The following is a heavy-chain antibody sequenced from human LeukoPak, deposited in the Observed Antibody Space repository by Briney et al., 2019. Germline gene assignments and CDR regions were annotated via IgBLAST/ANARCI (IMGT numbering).Heavy chain of an antibody. CDR2: ISAYNGNT. J-gene: IGHJ5*02. CDR3: ARGLSLGYYDSSAKRSRGNWFDP. D-gene: IGHD3-22*01. V-gene: IGHV1-18*01. Sequence: ASVKVSCKASGYTFTSYGISWVRQAPGQGLEWMGWISAYNGNTNYAQKLQGRVTMTTDTSTSTAYMELRSLRSDDTAVYYCARGLSLGYYDSSAKRSRGNWFDPWGQGTLVTVSS. CDR1: GYTFTSYG.